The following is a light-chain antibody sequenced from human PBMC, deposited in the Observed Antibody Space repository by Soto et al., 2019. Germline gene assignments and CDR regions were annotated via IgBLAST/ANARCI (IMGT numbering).Light chain of an antibody. CDR2: AAS. V-gene: IGKV1-12*01. CDR1: QGISSW. J-gene: IGKJ4*01. CDR3: QQANRCPLT. Sequence: DIQMTQSPSSVSASVGDRVTITCRASQGISSWLAWYQQKPGKAPNLMIYAASSWQSGDPSRFSGSVSGTDFTLINSSLQAEDFATYYCQQANRCPLTFGGGTKVEIK.